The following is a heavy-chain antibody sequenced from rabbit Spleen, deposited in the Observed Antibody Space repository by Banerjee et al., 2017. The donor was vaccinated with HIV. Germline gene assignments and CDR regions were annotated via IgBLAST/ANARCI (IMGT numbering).Heavy chain of an antibody. CDR3: AAYVSYSGYPYYFNL. D-gene: IGHD1-1*01. CDR1: GFSFSAGYY. V-gene: IGHV1S45*01. Sequence: QEQLVESGGGLVKPGASLTLTCTASGFSFSAGYYMCWVRQAPGKGLEWIACIVTDSSGRTWYASWAKGRFTVSKTSSTTVTLQMTSLTAADTATYFCAAYVSYSGYPYYFNLWGQGTLVTVS. J-gene: IGHJ4*01. CDR2: IVTDSSGRT.